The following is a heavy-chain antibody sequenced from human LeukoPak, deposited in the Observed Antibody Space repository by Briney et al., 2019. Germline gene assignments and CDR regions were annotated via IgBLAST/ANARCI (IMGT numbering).Heavy chain of an antibody. D-gene: IGHD3-9*01. CDR2: INSDGSST. V-gene: IGHV3-74*01. CDR3: ASCGSGYAGDEIWFDP. J-gene: IGHJ5*02. CDR1: VYTFRSYW. Sequence: GGSLRLSCAASVYTFRSYWMHWVRHAPGKGLVWVSRINSDGSSTSYADSVKGRFTISRDNAKNTLYLQMNSLRAEDTAVYYCASCGSGYAGDEIWFDPWGQGTLVTVAS.